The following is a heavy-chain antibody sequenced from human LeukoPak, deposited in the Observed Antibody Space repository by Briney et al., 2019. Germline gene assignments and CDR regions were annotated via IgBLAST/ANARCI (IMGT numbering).Heavy chain of an antibody. V-gene: IGHV3-21*01. J-gene: IGHJ5*02. CDR1: GFTFNSYS. D-gene: IGHD6-19*01. CDR3: VREGGSDWYSGWFDP. CDR2: ISGSNSYI. Sequence: GGSLRLSCAASGFTFNSYSMNWVRQAPGKGLEWVSSISGSNSYIYYADSMKGRFTISRDNAKNSLYLQMNSLRAEDTAVYYCVREGGSDWYSGWFDPWGQGTLVTVSS.